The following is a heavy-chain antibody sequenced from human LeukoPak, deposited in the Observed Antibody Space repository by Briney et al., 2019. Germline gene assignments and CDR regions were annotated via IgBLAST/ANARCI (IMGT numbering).Heavy chain of an antibody. CDR2: INAGNGNT. CDR1: GYTFTSYA. Sequence: ASVKVSCKASGYTFTSYAMHWVRQAPGQSLEWMGWINAGNGNTKYSQKFQGRVTITRDTSASTAYMELSSLRSEDMAVYYCALQGVRGVSYYFDYWGQGTLVTVSS. CDR3: ALQGVRGVSYYFDY. J-gene: IGHJ4*02. V-gene: IGHV1-3*01. D-gene: IGHD3-10*01.